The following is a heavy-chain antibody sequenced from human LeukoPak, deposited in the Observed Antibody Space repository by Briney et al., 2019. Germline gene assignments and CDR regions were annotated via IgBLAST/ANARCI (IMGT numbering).Heavy chain of an antibody. Sequence: PSETLSLTCAVYGGSFSGYYWSWIRQPPGKGLEWMGDINHSGSANYNPSLKSRVTISVDTSKNQFSLKLSSVTAADTAVYYYATIRSGSSWYYFDYWDQGTLVTVSS. J-gene: IGHJ4*02. CDR2: INHSGSA. CDR3: ATIRSGSSWYYFDY. V-gene: IGHV4-34*01. CDR1: GGSFSGYY. D-gene: IGHD6-13*01.